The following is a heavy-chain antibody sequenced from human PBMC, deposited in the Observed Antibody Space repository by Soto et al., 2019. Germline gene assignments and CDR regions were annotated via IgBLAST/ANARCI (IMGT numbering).Heavy chain of an antibody. Sequence: QVQLVQSGAEVKKPGSSVKVSCKASGGTFSSYAISWVRQAPGQGLEWMGGIIPIFGTANYAQKFQGRVTITADESTSTAYMELSSLRSEDTAVYYCASRGPLYYYDCSGYFEGFDYWGQGTLVTVSS. CDR3: ASRGPLYYYDCSGYFEGFDY. J-gene: IGHJ4*02. CDR2: IIPIFGTA. CDR1: GGTFSSYA. V-gene: IGHV1-69*01. D-gene: IGHD3-22*01.